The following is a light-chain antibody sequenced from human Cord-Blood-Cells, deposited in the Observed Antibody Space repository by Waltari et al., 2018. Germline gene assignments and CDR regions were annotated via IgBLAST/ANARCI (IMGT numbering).Light chain of an antibody. CDR2: KDS. J-gene: IGLJ3*02. V-gene: IGLV3-27*01. CDR1: VLATKY. CDR3: YSAADNNRV. Sequence: SYELTQPSSVSVSPGQTARITCSGDVLATKYARWFQQKPGQAPVLVIYKDSERPTGIPERFSGSSSGTTDTLTISGAQVKDEADYYCYSAADNNRVFGGGTKLTVL.